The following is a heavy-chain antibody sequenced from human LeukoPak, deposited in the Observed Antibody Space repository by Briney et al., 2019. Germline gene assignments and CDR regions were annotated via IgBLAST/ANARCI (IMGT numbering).Heavy chain of an antibody. D-gene: IGHD6-19*01. CDR1: GFTFSSNA. V-gene: IGHV3-23*01. J-gene: IGHJ1*01. CDR2: VSGSGAST. Sequence: GGSLRLSCAASGFTFSSNAMSWIRQAPGKGLEWVSAVSGSGASTYYADPVKGRFTISRDNSKNTLYLQMNSLRAEDTAVYYCAKEARTVGYNSGEYFQHWGQGTLVTVSS. CDR3: AKEARTVGYNSGEYFQH.